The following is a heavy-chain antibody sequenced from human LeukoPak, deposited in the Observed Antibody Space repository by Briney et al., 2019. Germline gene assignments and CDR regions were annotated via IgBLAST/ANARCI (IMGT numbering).Heavy chain of an antibody. Sequence: GGSLRLSCAASGFTFSTYWMSWVRQAPEKGLEWVANIKQDGSEKYYVDSVKGRFTISRDNAKNSLYLQMNSLRAEDTAVYYCAREDGSGSYAYYFDYWGQGTLVTVSS. D-gene: IGHD1-26*01. J-gene: IGHJ4*02. CDR2: IKQDGSEK. CDR3: AREDGSGSYAYYFDY. CDR1: GFTFSTYW. V-gene: IGHV3-7*04.